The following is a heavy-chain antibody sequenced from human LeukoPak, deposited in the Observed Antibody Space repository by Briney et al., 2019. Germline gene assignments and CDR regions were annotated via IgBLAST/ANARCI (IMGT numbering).Heavy chain of an antibody. CDR3: AKDWIQFNRVFDCFDS. J-gene: IGHJ4*02. V-gene: IGHV3-23*01. Sequence: GGSLRLSCATSGFPFETNAMSWVRRAPGKGLEWVATIGNTETFYADSVTGRFTISRDNSKNTVNLQMNRLRVEDTAIYYCAKDWIQFNRVFDCFDSWGQGTLVTVSS. CDR2: IGNTET. CDR1: GFPFETNA. D-gene: IGHD5-18*01.